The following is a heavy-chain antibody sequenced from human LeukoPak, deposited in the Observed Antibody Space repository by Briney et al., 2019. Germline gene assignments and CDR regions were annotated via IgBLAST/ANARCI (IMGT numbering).Heavy chain of an antibody. CDR2: IYYSGST. Sequence: SETLSLTCTVSGGSISSSSYYWGWIRQPPGKGLEWIGSIYYSGSTYYNPSLKSRVTISVDTSKNQFSLKLSSVTAADTAVYYCARDRIYDILTGYSDPWGQGTLVTVSS. V-gene: IGHV4-39*07. D-gene: IGHD3-9*01. CDR3: ARDRIYDILTGYSDP. J-gene: IGHJ5*02. CDR1: GGSISSSSYY.